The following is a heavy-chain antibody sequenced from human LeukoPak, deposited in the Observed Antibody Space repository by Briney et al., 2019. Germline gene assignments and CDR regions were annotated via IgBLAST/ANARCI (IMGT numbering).Heavy chain of an antibody. D-gene: IGHD2-2*01. V-gene: IGHV1-69*05. CDR1: GGTFSSYA. Sequence: SVKVSCKASGGTFSSYAISWVRQAPGQGLEWMGGIIPIFGTANYAQKFQGRVTITTDESTSTVYMELSSLRSEDTAVYYCARHHHCSSTSCSKYYYYYMDVWGKGTTVTVSS. J-gene: IGHJ6*03. CDR2: IIPIFGTA. CDR3: ARHHHCSSTSCSKYYYYYMDV.